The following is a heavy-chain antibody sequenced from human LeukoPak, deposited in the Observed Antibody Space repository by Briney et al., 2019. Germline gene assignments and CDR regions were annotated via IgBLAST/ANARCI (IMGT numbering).Heavy chain of an antibody. CDR3: AKNYYYDGSGYYDF. J-gene: IGHJ4*02. Sequence: GGSLRLSCAASGFTFSSYGMHWVRQAPGKGLEWVAFIRYDGSNKYYADSVKGRFTISRDNSKNTLYLQMNSLRAEDTAVYYCAKNYYYDGSGYYDFWGQGTLVTVSS. D-gene: IGHD3-22*01. CDR1: GFTFSSYG. V-gene: IGHV3-30*02. CDR2: IRYDGSNK.